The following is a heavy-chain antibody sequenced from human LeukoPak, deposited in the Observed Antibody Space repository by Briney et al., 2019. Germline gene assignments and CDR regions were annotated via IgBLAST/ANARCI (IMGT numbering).Heavy chain of an antibody. CDR3: ARVEYSSSSGDY. V-gene: IGHV1-2*02. D-gene: IGHD6-6*01. CDR1: GYTFTGYY. Sequence: APVKVSCKASGYTFTGYYMHWVRQAPGQGLEWMGWINPNSGGTNYAQKFQGRVTMTRDTSTSTAYMELSRLRSDDTAVYYCARVEYSSSSGDYWGQGTLVTVSS. J-gene: IGHJ4*02. CDR2: INPNSGGT.